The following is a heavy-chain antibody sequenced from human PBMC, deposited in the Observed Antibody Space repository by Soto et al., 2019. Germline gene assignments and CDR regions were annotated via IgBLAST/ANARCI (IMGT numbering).Heavy chain of an antibody. CDR3: ALSSGWDNWFDP. D-gene: IGHD6-19*01. Sequence: SQTLSLTCAISGDSVSSNSAAWNWIRQSPSRGLEWLGRTYYRSKWYNDYAVSMKSRITINPDTSKNQSSLQLNSVTPEDTAVYYCALSSGWDNWFDPWGQGTLVTVS. J-gene: IGHJ5*02. V-gene: IGHV6-1*01. CDR1: GDSVSSNSAA. CDR2: TYYRSKWYN.